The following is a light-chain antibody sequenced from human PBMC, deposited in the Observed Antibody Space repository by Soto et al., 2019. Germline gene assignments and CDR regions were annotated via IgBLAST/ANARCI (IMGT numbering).Light chain of an antibody. Sequence: EIVMTQSPAPLSVSPGERATLSCRASQSVSSNLAWYQQKPGQAPRLLIYGASTRATGIPARFSGSGSGTEFTLTISSLQSEDFAVYYCQQYNNWPPLTFGGGPKVEIK. CDR3: QQYNNWPPLT. V-gene: IGKV3-15*01. CDR2: GAS. CDR1: QSVSSN. J-gene: IGKJ4*01.